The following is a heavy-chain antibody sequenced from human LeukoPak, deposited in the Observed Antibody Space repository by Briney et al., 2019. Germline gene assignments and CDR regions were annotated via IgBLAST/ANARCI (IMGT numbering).Heavy chain of an antibody. CDR3: ARDKEVVNRAFDY. J-gene: IGHJ4*02. Sequence: GGSLRLSCAASGFAFSSYAMHWVRQAPGKGLEYVSAISSNGGSTYYANSVKGRFTISRDNSQNTLYLQMNSLRAEDTAVYYCARDKEVVNRAFDYWGQGTLVTVSS. V-gene: IGHV3-64*01. CDR2: ISSNGGST. CDR1: GFAFSSYA. D-gene: IGHD1-14*01.